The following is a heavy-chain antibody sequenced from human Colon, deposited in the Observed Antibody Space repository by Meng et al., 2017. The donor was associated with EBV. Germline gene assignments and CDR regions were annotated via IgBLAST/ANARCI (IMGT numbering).Heavy chain of an antibody. J-gene: IGHJ4*02. CDR3: ARVSSGWDYFDY. V-gene: IGHV4-31*03. CDR1: GCSVSSGGYY. D-gene: IGHD6-19*01. Sequence: QVQLQRSGPGLGKPAQTLSLTCTVSGCSVSSGGYYWTWIRQHPGKGLEWFGHIYYSGSTFYNPSLKRRVIISIDTSKNQFSLNLRSVTAADTAVYYCARVSSGWDYFDYWGQGTLVTVSS. CDR2: IYYSGST.